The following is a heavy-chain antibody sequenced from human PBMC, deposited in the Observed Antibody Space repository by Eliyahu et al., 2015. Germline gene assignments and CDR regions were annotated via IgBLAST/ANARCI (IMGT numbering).Heavy chain of an antibody. CDR3: VKGGSYYRRPIDH. CDR1: GFSFAGYA. D-gene: IGHD3-22*01. V-gene: IGHV3-23*01. J-gene: IGHJ4*02. CDR2: ISDIGDAT. Sequence: EVHLLESGGGLVEPGNSLRLSCTASGFSFAGYAMNWFRQAPGKGLEWVSTISDIGDATYYADSVKGRFTISRDNSRNTLYLQMISLGAEDTAVYHCVKGGSYYRRPIDHWGQGIVVTVSS.